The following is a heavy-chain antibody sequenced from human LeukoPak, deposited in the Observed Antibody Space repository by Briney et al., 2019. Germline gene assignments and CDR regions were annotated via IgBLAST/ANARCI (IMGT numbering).Heavy chain of an antibody. CDR3: ARLLGAADAFDI. J-gene: IGHJ3*02. D-gene: IGHD1-26*01. V-gene: IGHV1-2*02. Sequence: ASVKVSCKASGYIFTGYYIHWVRQAPGQGLEWMGWIDPKRGGTNYEQKFQGRVTMTRDASIATVYMEVNWLRSGDTAIYYCARLLGAADAFDIWGRGTMVTVSS. CDR2: IDPKRGGT. CDR1: GYIFTGYY.